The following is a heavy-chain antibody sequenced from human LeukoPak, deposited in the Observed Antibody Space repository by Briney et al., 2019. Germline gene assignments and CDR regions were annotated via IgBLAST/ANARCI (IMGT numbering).Heavy chain of an antibody. V-gene: IGHV3-23*01. Sequence: GGSPRLSCAASGFTFSNYAMSWVRQAPGKGLQWVSAISSSGGRTYYADSVKGRFTISRDNSKNTLYLQMNSLRAEDTAVYYCARVFRAPTMIGRDWGQGTLVTISS. CDR3: ARVFRAPTMIGRD. CDR2: ISSSGGRT. D-gene: IGHD3-22*01. CDR1: GFTFSNYA. J-gene: IGHJ4*02.